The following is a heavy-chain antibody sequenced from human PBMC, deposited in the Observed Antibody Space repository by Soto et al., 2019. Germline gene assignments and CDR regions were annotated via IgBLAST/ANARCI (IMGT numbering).Heavy chain of an antibody. CDR2: VYHTGRT. J-gene: IGHJ4*02. D-gene: IGHD3-3*01. Sequence: SETLSLTCTVSGGSINSYYWSWLRQPPGKGLEWIGYVYHTGRTSYNPSLKSRVSISMDTSKNQFSLNLDSVTAADTAVYFCATDFAYFDYWGQRTLVTVSS. CDR1: GGSINSYY. V-gene: IGHV4-59*01. CDR3: ATDFAYFDY.